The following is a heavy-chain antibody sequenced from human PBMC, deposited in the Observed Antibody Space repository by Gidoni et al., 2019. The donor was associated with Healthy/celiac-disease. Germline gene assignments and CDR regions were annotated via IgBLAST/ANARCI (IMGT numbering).Heavy chain of an antibody. D-gene: IGHD3-10*01. CDR2: FGTA. V-gene: IGHV1-69*01. CDR1: GGTSSSYA. J-gene: IGHJ4*02. CDR3: ARDGGDGELLSG. Sequence: QVQRLQSGAEVKKPGSSVTVSCKAAGGTSSSYAIFGTANYEQKFQGRVTITADEYTSTAYMELSSMRSEDTAVYYCARDGGDGELLSGWGQGTLVTVSS.